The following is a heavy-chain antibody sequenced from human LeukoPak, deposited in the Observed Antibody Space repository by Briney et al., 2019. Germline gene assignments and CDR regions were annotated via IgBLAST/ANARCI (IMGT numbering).Heavy chain of an antibody. J-gene: IGHJ6*02. CDR3: ARTQHWLVYYCMDV. CDR2: ISSNGGST. D-gene: IGHD6-19*01. V-gene: IGHV3-64*01. CDR1: GFTFSSYA. Sequence: GGSLRLSCAASGFTFSSYAVQWVRHARGGGLEYVSAISSNGGSTYYANSVGGRFTLSRDNSKNTVYLQMSSLRAEDMAVYYCARTQHWLVYYCMDVGGRGPTITVS.